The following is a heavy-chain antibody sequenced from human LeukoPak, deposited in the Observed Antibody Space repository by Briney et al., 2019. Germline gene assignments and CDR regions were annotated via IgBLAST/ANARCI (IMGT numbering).Heavy chain of an antibody. J-gene: IGHJ4*02. V-gene: IGHV3-30*03. CDR3: ARAHSSGWFYFDY. Sequence: GGSLRLSCVASEFTFSTYAMHWVRQAPGKGLEWVAVISSDGSNKHYADSVKGRYTISRDNSQDTVYLQMDSLRADDTAVYYCARAHSSGWFYFDYWGQGTLVTVSS. CDR1: EFTFSTYA. CDR2: ISSDGSNK. D-gene: IGHD6-19*01.